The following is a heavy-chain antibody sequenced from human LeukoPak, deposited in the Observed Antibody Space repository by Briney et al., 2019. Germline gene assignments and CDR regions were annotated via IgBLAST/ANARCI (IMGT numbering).Heavy chain of an antibody. D-gene: IGHD3-3*01. CDR2: ISWNSSSI. Sequence: PGGFLRLSCAASGLTFNDYAMNWVRQAPGKGLEWVSGISWNSSSIGYADSVKGRFTISRDNAKNSLYLQMNSLRAEDTAVYYCARDPTENNFWRYYYYDYMDVWGKGTTVTVSS. CDR3: ARDPTENNFWRYYYYDYMDV. CDR1: GLTFNDYA. J-gene: IGHJ6*03. V-gene: IGHV3-9*01.